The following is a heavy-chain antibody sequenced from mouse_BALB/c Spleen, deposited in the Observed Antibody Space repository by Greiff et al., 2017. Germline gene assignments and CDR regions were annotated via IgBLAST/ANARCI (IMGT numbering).Heavy chain of an antibody. V-gene: IGHV1-69*02. Sequence: QVHVKQPGAELVRPGASVKLSCKASGYTFTSYWINWVKQRPGQGLEWIGNIYPSDSYTNYNQKFKDKATLTVDKSSSTAYMQLSSPTSEDSAVYYCTRGGYYDHYFDYWGQGTTLTVSS. CDR3: TRGGYYDHYFDY. CDR2: IYPSDSYT. D-gene: IGHD2-4*01. J-gene: IGHJ2*01. CDR1: GYTFTSYW.